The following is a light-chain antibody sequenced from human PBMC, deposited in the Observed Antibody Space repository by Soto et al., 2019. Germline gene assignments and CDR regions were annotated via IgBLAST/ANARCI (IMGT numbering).Light chain of an antibody. Sequence: QSVLTQPPSVSGAPGQRVTISCTGSSSNIGAGYDVHWYQQLPRTAPKLLFYGNNNPPSGVLDRFSGCTSGASASLAITGLQAEDEAAYYCQSYDSSLRGYVVFGGGTKLTVL. CDR1: SSNIGAGYD. CDR2: GNN. CDR3: QSYDSSLRGYVV. J-gene: IGLJ2*01. V-gene: IGLV1-40*01.